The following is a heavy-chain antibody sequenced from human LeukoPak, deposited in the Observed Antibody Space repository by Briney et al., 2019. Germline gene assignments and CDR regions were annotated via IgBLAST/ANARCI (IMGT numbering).Heavy chain of an antibody. Sequence: SETLSLTCTVSGGSISSYYWGWIRQPPGKGLEWIAYIYYSGSTNYNPSLKSRVTISVDTSKNQFSLKLSSVTAADTAVYYCARDLSGSYYHDWGQGTLVTVSS. CDR2: IYYSGST. D-gene: IGHD1-26*01. J-gene: IGHJ4*02. V-gene: IGHV4-59*01. CDR1: GGSISSYY. CDR3: ARDLSGSYYHD.